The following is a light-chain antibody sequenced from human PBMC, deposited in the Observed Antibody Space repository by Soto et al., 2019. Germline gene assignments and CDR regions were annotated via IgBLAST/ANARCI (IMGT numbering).Light chain of an antibody. CDR3: QQCYSTPGT. CDR1: QSIDKY. J-gene: IGKJ1*01. CDR2: AAS. V-gene: IGKV1-39*01. Sequence: DIQMTQSPSSLSASVGDRITITCRASQSIDKYLNWYQEKPGKAPKLLIYAASSLHNGVPSRFSGSGSGTYFTLTVSVLQPEDFASYYCQQCYSTPGTFSQGTKVEI.